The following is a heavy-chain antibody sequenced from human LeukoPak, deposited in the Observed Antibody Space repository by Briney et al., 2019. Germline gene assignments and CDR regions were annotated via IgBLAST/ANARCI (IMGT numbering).Heavy chain of an antibody. Sequence: SVKVSCKASGGTFSSYAISWVRQAPGQGLEWMGRIIPIFGTANYAQKFQGRVTITTDEYTSTAYMELSSLRSEDTAVYYCAQRQAAVIAAAGTRGPFDYWGQGTLVTVST. CDR2: IIPIFGTA. V-gene: IGHV1-69*05. CDR3: AQRQAAVIAAAGTRGPFDY. D-gene: IGHD6-13*01. CDR1: GGTFSSYA. J-gene: IGHJ4*02.